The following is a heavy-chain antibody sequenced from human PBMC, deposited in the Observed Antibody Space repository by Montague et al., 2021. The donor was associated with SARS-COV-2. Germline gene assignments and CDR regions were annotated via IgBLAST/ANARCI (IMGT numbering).Heavy chain of an antibody. CDR3: ARHYSATLPAVY. D-gene: IGHD2-15*01. V-gene: IGHV4-59*08. CDR2: ISDSGST. Sequence: SETLSLTCTVSGGSISSYYWSWIRQPPGKGLEWIGYISDSGSTNYNPSLTSRVTMSVDTSKNQFSLKVNSVTAADTAVYYCARHYSATLPAVYWGQGTLVTVS. CDR1: GGSISSYY. J-gene: IGHJ4*02.